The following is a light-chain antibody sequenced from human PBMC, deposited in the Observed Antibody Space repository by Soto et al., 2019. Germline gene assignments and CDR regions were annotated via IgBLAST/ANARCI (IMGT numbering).Light chain of an antibody. J-gene: IGKJ1*01. CDR3: QQYNRHSRT. CDR2: RIY. V-gene: IGKV3-20*01. Sequence: SLLTQCPGDRSLGPGGRARLSSRPSETLGRNYLAWYQQKPGQAPRLLIHRIYIRAAGIPDRFSGSASGTDFTLSICRLETEDVATYHCQQYNRHSRTFGQGTKVDIK. CDR1: ETLGRNY.